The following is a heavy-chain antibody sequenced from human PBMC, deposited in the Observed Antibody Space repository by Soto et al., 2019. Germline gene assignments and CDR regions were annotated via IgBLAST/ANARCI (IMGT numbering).Heavy chain of an antibody. J-gene: IGHJ4*02. CDR2: INHSGST. CDR3: ASIAARPSEYEPGYFDY. Sequence: QVQLQQWGAGLLKPSETLSLTCAVYGGSFSGYYWSWIRQPPGKGLEWIGEINHSGSTNYNPSLKSRVTISVDTSKNQFSLKLSSVTAADTAVYYCASIAARPSEYEPGYFDYWSQGTLVTVSS. D-gene: IGHD6-6*01. V-gene: IGHV4-34*01. CDR1: GGSFSGYY.